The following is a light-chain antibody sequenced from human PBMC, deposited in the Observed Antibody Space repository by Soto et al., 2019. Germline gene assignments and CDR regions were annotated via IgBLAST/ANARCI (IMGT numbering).Light chain of an antibody. CDR3: QQYAGSPT. CDR1: QSVASTY. J-gene: IGKJ5*01. Sequence: EIVLTQSPGTLSLXPGERATLSCWASQSVASTYLGWYQQKPGQAPRLLIYGASSRATGIPDRFSGSGSGTDFTLTISRLEPEDFALYYCQQYAGSPTFGQGTRLEIK. CDR2: GAS. V-gene: IGKV3-20*01.